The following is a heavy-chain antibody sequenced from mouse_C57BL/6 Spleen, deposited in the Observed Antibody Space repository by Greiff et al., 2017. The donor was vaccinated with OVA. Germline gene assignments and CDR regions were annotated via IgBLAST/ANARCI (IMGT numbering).Heavy chain of an antibody. D-gene: IGHD2-4*01. CDR1: GYAFTNYL. CDR3: ARNDYV. J-gene: IGHJ3*01. V-gene: IGHV1-54*01. CDR2: SNPGSGGT. Sequence: QVQLQQSGAELVRPGTSVKVSCKASGYAFTNYLIEWVKQRPGQGLEWIGVSNPGSGGTNYNEKFKGKATLTADKSSSTAYMQLSSLTSEDSAVYFCARNDYVWGQGTLVTVSA.